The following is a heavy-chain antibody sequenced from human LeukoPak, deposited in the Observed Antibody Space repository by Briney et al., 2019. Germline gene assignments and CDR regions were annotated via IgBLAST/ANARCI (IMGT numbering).Heavy chain of an antibody. D-gene: IGHD5-24*01. Sequence: SETLSLTCSVSGGSISDSSYYWALIRQPPGKGLEWIGSIYYSGSTYYNPSLKSRVSISVDTSRNQFSLNVRSVTAAYTAIFCCASQVAAIYHGFDVWGQGTMITVSS. V-gene: IGHV4-39*01. CDR3: ASQVAAIYHGFDV. J-gene: IGHJ3*01. CDR1: GGSISDSSYY. CDR2: IYYSGST.